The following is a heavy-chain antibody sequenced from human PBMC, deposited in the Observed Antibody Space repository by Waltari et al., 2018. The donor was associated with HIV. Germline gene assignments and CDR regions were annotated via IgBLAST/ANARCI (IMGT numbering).Heavy chain of an antibody. CDR2: IYPADSAT. D-gene: IGHD3-22*01. CDR3: ARLLGALDPNYYDSSGYQLDY. Sequence: EVQLVQSGAELKKPGESLRISCKSSGYSFTSSWIGWVRQMPGKGLEWMGIIYPADSATRYSPSFQGQVTISADKSISTAYLQWSSLKASDTAMYYCARLLGALDPNYYDSSGYQLDYWGQGTLVTVSS. CDR1: GYSFTSSW. J-gene: IGHJ4*02. V-gene: IGHV5-51*01.